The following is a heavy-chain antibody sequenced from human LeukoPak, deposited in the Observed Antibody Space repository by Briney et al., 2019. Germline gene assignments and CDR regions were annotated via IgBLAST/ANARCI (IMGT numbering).Heavy chain of an antibody. V-gene: IGHV3-53*01. CDR1: GFTVSSIY. J-gene: IGHJ5*02. CDR2: IHSGGST. CDR3: TRANSATIPGVAP. Sequence: PGGSLRLSCAASGFTVSSIYMSWVRQAPGKGLEWVSIIHSGGSTYYADSVKGRFTISRDNSKNTLYLQMNSLRAEDTAVYYCTRANSATIPGVAPWGQGTLVTVSS. D-gene: IGHD1-26*01.